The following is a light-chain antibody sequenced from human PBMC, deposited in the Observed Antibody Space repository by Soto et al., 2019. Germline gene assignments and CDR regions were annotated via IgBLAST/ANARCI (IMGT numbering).Light chain of an antibody. CDR3: KNSKSXTEA. CDR1: QTISSW. J-gene: IGKJ4*02. CDR2: NCS. Sequence: DIQMTKSPSTLSGSVRDIVTITCRASQTISSWLAWYQQKPGKAPKLLLYNCSTLKIGVPSRFSGSGSGKEFTLTIRSPQLDDFAPYDGKNSKSXTEAFGGGKKV. V-gene: IGKV1-5*03.